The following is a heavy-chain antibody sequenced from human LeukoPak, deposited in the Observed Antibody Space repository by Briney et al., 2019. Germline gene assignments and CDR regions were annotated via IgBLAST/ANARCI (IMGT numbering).Heavy chain of an antibody. CDR3: ARDYDHAFDE. J-gene: IGHJ4*02. D-gene: IGHD5-12*01. V-gene: IGHV3-21*01. CDR2: VGSDTYT. CDR1: GLIFSIYR. Sequence: GGSVGLLCGAWGLIFSIYRMLGLPRARGKGMEWVSSVGSDTYTYYAESVKGRFTISRDNAKNSLCLQMISLRDNDPGVYYCARDYDHAFDEGGEGTLVTV.